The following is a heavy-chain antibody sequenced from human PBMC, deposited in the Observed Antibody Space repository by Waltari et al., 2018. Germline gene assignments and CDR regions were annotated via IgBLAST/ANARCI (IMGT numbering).Heavy chain of an antibody. V-gene: IGHV1-2*02. CDR1: GYSFTDYY. J-gene: IGHJ4*02. CDR2: IKPNSGGT. Sequence: QVQLVQSGAEVKKPGASVKVSCKASGYSFTDYYIHWVRQAPGQGLEWMGWIKPNSGGTNCAQKFQDRVTMTRDTSIRTAAMELTRLRSDDTAGYYCARGDSWYIDYWGQGTLVTVSS. D-gene: IGHD3-22*01. CDR3: ARGDSWYIDY.